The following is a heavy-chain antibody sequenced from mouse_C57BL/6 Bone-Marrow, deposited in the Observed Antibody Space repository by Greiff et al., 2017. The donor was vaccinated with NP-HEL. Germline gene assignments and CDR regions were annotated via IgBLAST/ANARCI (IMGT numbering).Heavy chain of an antibody. V-gene: IGHV14-2*01. CDR3: ARPPPYYYGSSYHHWYFDV. D-gene: IGHD1-1*01. J-gene: IGHJ1*03. CDR1: GFNIKDYY. CDR2: IDPEDGET. Sequence: EVKLMESGAELVKPGASVKLSCTASGFNIKDYYMHWVKQRTEQGLEWIGRIDPEDGETKYAPKFQGKATITADTSSNTAYLQLSSLTSEDTAVYYCARPPPYYYGSSYHHWYFDVWGTGTTVTVSS.